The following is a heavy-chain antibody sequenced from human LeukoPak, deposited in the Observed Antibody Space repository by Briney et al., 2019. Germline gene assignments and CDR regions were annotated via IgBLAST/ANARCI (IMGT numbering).Heavy chain of an antibody. CDR2: IWYDGSNK. D-gene: IGHD4-17*01. Sequence: GGSLRLSCAASGFTFSSYGMHWVRQAPGKGLEWVAVIWYDGSNKYYADSVKGRFTISRDNSKNTLYLQMNSLRAEDTAVYYCAKDLRATVYMHYWGQGTLVTVSS. CDR1: GFTFSSYG. V-gene: IGHV3-30*02. CDR3: AKDLRATVYMHY. J-gene: IGHJ4*02.